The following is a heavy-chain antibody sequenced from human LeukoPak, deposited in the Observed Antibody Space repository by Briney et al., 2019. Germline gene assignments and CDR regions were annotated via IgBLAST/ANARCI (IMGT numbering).Heavy chain of an antibody. CDR1: GYSISSGYY. Sequence: PSETLSLTCTVSGYSISSGYYWGWIRQPPGKGLEWIGSIYHSGSTYYNPSLKSRVTISVDTSKNQFSLKLSSVTAADTAVYYCARVANTMWSWFDPWGQGTLVTVSS. CDR2: IYHSGST. J-gene: IGHJ5*02. CDR3: ARVANTMWSWFDP. D-gene: IGHD3-10*02. V-gene: IGHV4-38-2*02.